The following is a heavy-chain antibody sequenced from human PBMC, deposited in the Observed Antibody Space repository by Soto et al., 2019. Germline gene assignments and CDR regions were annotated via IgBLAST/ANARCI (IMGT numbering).Heavy chain of an antibody. CDR1: GFNFNTYS. D-gene: IGHD1-26*01. Sequence: EVRLVESVGGLVKPGGSLRVSCAASGFNFNTYSMNWVRQAPGKGLEWVSFISTSGGYKYYADSVRGRFTISRDNAKKSVYLEMNSLTADDTAVYYCAGERSALPGARDAMDVWGQGTTVTVSS. CDR3: AGERSALPGARDAMDV. J-gene: IGHJ6*02. CDR2: ISTSGGYK. V-gene: IGHV3-21*02.